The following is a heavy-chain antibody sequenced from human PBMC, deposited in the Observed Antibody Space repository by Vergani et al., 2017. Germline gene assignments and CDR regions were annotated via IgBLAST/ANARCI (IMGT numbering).Heavy chain of an antibody. CDR3: GRVADFYGLGSRLLDL. CDR1: GGSMSGYY. CDR2: MYHSGST. D-gene: IGHD3-10*01. V-gene: IGHV4-59*01. Sequence: QVQLQESGPGLVKSSETLSLTSSVSGGSMSGYYWSWIRQPPGKELEWIGYMYHSGSTNYNPSLETRVTISGDTSKNQFSLKLNSVTAADTAVYYCGRVADFYGLGSRLLDLWGQGILVTVSS. J-gene: IGHJ5*02.